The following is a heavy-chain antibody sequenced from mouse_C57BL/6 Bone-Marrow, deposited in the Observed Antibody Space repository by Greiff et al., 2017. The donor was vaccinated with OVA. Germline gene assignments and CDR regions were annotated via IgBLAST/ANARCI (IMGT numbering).Heavy chain of an antibody. Sequence: EVQLVESGGGLVKPGGSLKLSCAASGFTFSSYAMSWVRQTPEKRLEWVATISDGGSYTYYPDNVKGRFTISRDNAKNNLYLQMSHLKSEDTAMYYCARDHTTVVANYAMDYWGQGTSVTVSS. CDR3: ARDHTTVVANYAMDY. J-gene: IGHJ4*01. D-gene: IGHD1-1*01. CDR1: GFTFSSYA. CDR2: ISDGGSYT. V-gene: IGHV5-4*01.